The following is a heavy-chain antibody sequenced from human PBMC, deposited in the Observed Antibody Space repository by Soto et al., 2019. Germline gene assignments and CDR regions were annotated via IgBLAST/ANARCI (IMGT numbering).Heavy chain of an antibody. CDR1: GYTFTNYG. CDR2: ISAYNGDT. CDR3: ARGFGSGGICYPNDF. Sequence: QVQLVQSGAEVKKPGASVKVSCKASGYTFTNYGITWVRQAPGQGLEWMGWISAYNGDTNYAQKLQARVTMTTDTSXSTAYMERRGLTSDDTAVYYCARGFGSGGICYPNDFWGQGTLVTVSS. V-gene: IGHV1-18*01. D-gene: IGHD2-15*01. J-gene: IGHJ4*02.